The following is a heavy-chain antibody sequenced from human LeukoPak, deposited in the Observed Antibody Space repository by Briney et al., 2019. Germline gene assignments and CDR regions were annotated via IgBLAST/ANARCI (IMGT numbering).Heavy chain of an antibody. CDR1: GFTFSHYG. V-gene: IGHV3-30*18. Sequence: GGSLRLSCAASGFTFSHYGMHWVRRAPGKGLEWVAFISYDVSNKYYADSVKGRFTISRDNSKNTLYLQVNSLRGEDMAVYYCAKDNIGYSGYAAGMDVWGQGTTVTVSS. J-gene: IGHJ6*02. D-gene: IGHD5-12*01. CDR2: ISYDVSNK. CDR3: AKDNIGYSGYAAGMDV.